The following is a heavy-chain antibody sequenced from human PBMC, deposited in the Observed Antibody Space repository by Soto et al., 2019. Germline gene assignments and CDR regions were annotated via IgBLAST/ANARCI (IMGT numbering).Heavy chain of an antibody. V-gene: IGHV4-39*01. J-gene: IGHJ6*02. CDR2: IYSSENT. D-gene: IGHD2-2*03. Sequence: ETLSLTCSVSGGFVSSSSYSWGWIRQSPGKGLEWIGTIYSSENTYYNPSLLSRVTISVDTSKNEFSLRLRSVTAADTAVYYCARLNGYCISTNCHGYYGMDVWGQGTTVS. CDR1: GGFVSSSSYS. CDR3: ARLNGYCISTNCHGYYGMDV.